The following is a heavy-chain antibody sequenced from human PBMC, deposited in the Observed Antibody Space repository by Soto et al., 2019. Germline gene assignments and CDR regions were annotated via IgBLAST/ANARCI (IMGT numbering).Heavy chain of an antibody. Sequence: LRLSCEASGFTFSSFAMSWVRQAPGKGLDWVSAIFGSGGNTYYADSVKGRFTISRDNSKNTLYLQMDNLRAEDTAVYYCAKDRDSGWWNAFDIWGQGTMVTVSS. CDR2: IFGSGGNT. V-gene: IGHV3-23*01. CDR3: AKDRDSGWWNAFDI. D-gene: IGHD6-19*01. CDR1: GFTFSSFA. J-gene: IGHJ3*02.